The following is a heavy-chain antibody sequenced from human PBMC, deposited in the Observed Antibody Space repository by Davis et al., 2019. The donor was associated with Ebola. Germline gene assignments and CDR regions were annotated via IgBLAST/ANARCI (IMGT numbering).Heavy chain of an antibody. CDR1: LYTLTSYG. J-gene: IGHJ5*02. Sequence: ASVTVSCKASLYTLTSYGISWVRQAPGQGLEWMGWISAYNGNTNYAQKLQGRVTMTTDTSTSTAYMELRSLRSDDTAVYYCAREGYYYGSGSYVGGFDPWGQGTLVTVSS. D-gene: IGHD3-10*01. V-gene: IGHV1-18*01. CDR3: AREGYYYGSGSYVGGFDP. CDR2: ISAYNGNT.